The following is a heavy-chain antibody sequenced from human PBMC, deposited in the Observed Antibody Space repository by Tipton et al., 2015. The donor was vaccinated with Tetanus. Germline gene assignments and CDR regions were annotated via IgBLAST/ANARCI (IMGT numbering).Heavy chain of an antibody. Sequence: SLRLSCAASGFIFSSYGIHWVRQAPGKGLEWVAVSWYDGTDKYCADSVKGRFTISRDNSKNTLYLQMNGLRAEDTAVYYCAREADCSGGSCFSGDFDNWGQGTQVTVSS. D-gene: IGHD2-15*01. CDR2: SWYDGTDK. CDR3: AREADCSGGSCFSGDFDN. J-gene: IGHJ4*02. CDR1: GFIFSSYG. V-gene: IGHV3-33*01.